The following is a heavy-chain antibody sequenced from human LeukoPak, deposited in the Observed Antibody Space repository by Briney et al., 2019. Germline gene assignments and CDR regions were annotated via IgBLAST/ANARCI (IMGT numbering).Heavy chain of an antibody. J-gene: IGHJ4*02. CDR1: GGTFSSYA. CDR3: ARDVYYYDSSGYYYPRDAEYYFGY. V-gene: IGHV1-69*04. CDR2: IIPILGIA. D-gene: IGHD3-22*01. Sequence: ASVKVSCKASGGTFSSYAISWVRQAPGQGLEWMGRIIPILGIANYAQKFQGRVTITADKSTSTAYMELSSLRSEDTAVYYCARDVYYYDSSGYYYPRDAEYYFGYWGQGTLVTVSS.